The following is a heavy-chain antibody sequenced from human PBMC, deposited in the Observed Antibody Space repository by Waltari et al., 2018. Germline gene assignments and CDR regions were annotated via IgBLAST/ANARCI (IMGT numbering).Heavy chain of an antibody. Sequence: EVQLVESGGGLAQPGGSLRLSCAASGFPLGRHWMSWVRQAPGKGLEWVANINQDGSETYYLDAVKGRFTISRDNADRSLILQMNNLRAEDTALYYCTRTDLRWYFDFWGRGTLVTVSS. D-gene: IGHD1-1*01. V-gene: IGHV3-7*01. CDR2: INQDGSET. CDR1: GFPLGRHW. J-gene: IGHJ2*01. CDR3: TRTDLRWYFDF.